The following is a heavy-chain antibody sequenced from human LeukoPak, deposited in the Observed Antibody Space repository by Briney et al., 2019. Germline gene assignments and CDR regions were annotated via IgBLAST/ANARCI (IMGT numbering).Heavy chain of an antibody. CDR2: MNPTSGNT. D-gene: IGHD2-8*01. J-gene: IGHJ4*02. Sequence: ASVKVSCKASGYTFTSYDINWVRQATGQGLEWMGWMNPTSGNTGYAQKFQGRVTMTRNTSISTAYMEVSSLRSEDPAVYYCGRGRGNGRPENYFDYWGQGTLVTVSS. V-gene: IGHV1-8*01. CDR3: GRGRGNGRPENYFDY. CDR1: GYTFTSYD.